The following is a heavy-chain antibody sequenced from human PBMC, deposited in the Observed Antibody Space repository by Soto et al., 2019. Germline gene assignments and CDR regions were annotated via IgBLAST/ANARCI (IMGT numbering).Heavy chain of an antibody. CDR1: GGSVSSGSYY. D-gene: IGHD6-19*01. Sequence: QVQLQESGPGLVKPSETLSLTCTVSGGSVSSGSYYWRWIRQPPVKGLEWIGSIYYSGSTYYNPAIKTRVTISVVTSKPQCCLKMSSVTAADTAVYYFARGQGLGYWGQGTLVTVSS. CDR2: IYYSGST. J-gene: IGHJ4*02. V-gene: IGHV4-61*01. CDR3: ARGQGLGY.